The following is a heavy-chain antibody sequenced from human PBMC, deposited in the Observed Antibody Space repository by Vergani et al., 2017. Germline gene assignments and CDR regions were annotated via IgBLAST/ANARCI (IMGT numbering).Heavy chain of an antibody. V-gene: IGHV4-38-2*02. D-gene: IGHD6-13*01. CDR3: ARDPGQQLAFDY. CDR1: GYSISSGYY. CDR2: IYHSGST. Sequence: QVQLQESGPGLVKPSETLSLTCAVSGYSISSGYYWGWIRQPPGKGLEWIGSIYHSGSTYYNPSLKSRVTISVDTSKNQFSLKLSSVTAADTAVYYCARDPGQQLAFDYWGQGTLVTVSS. J-gene: IGHJ4*02.